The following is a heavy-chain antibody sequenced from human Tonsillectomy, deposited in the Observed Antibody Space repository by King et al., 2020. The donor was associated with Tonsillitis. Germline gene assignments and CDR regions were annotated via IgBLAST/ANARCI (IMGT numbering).Heavy chain of an antibody. CDR3: AKDIRVVPTVGAC. J-gene: IGHJ4*02. CDR2: IGGSGGGGST. D-gene: IGHD4-23*01. Sequence: VQLVESGGGLVQPGGSLRLSCAASGFASNNYALNWVRRAPGKGLEWVSAIGGSGGGGSTYYADSVKGRFTISRDNSKNTVYLQMNRLRAEDTAIYYWAKDIRVVPTVGACWGQGTQVTVSA. V-gene: IGHV3-23*04. CDR1: GFASNNYA.